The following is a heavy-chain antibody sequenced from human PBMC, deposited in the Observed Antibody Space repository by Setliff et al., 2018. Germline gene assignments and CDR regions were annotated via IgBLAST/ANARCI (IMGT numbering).Heavy chain of an antibody. J-gene: IGHJ4*02. Sequence: ASVKVSCKASGYIFTTYAIGWMRQAPGQGLEWLGSISPYSGNTNYPQWLQDRVTMTIDTSATTVYMELQSLRSDDTAVYYCVRSSAPQVVLAADFDFWGQGTPVTVSS. CDR3: VRSSAPQVVLAADFDF. CDR2: ISPYSGNT. V-gene: IGHV1-18*01. D-gene: IGHD6-19*01. CDR1: GYIFTTYA.